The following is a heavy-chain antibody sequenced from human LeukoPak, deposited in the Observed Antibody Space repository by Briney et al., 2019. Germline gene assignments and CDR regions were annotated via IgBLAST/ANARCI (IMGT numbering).Heavy chain of an antibody. CDR2: ISSSGSTI. V-gene: IGHV3-48*03. CDR1: GFTFSSYE. Sequence: PGGSLRLSCAASGFTFSSYEMNWVRQAPGKGLEWVSYISSSGSTIYYADSVKGRFTISRDNAKNSLYLQMNSLRAEDTAVYYCASPPGIAAAGTLIDYWGQGTLVTVSS. CDR3: ASPPGIAAAGTLIDY. D-gene: IGHD6-13*01. J-gene: IGHJ4*02.